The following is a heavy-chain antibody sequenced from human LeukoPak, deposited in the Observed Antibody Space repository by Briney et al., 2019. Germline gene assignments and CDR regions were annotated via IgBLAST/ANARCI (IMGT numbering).Heavy chain of an antibody. CDR2: IWYDGSNK. CDR1: GFTFSSYG. CDR3: ARFPQGSGSSSWADYYYYYMDV. V-gene: IGHV3-33*01. Sequence: PGRSLRLSCAASGFTFSSYGMHWVRQAPGKGLEWVAVIWYDGSNKYYADSVKGRFTISRDNSKNTLYLQMNSLRAEDTAVYYCARFPQGSGSSSWADYYYYYMDVWGKGTTITVSS. J-gene: IGHJ6*03. D-gene: IGHD6-13*01.